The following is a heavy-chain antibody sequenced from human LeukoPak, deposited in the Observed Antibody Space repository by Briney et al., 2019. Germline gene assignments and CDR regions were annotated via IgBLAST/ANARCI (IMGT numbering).Heavy chain of an antibody. CDR1: GFTFEDYA. Sequence: GGSLRLSCAASGFTFEDYAMHWVRQAPGKGLEWGSGISWNSGSIGYADSVKGRFTISRDNAKNSLYLQMNSLRAEDTALYYCAKDRSSSPNSFDYWGQGTLVTVSS. CDR2: ISWNSGSI. CDR3: AKDRSSSPNSFDY. D-gene: IGHD6-13*01. J-gene: IGHJ4*02. V-gene: IGHV3-9*01.